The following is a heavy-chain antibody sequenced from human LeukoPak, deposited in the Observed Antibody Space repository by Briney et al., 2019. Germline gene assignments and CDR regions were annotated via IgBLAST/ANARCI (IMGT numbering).Heavy chain of an antibody. V-gene: IGHV4-39*06. CDR1: GGSISSSSYY. Sequence: SETLSLTCTVSGGSISSSSYYWGWIRQPPGKGLEWIGSIYYSGSTYYNPSLKSRVTISVDTSKNQFALKVNSVTAADTAVYYCARVRVSGSYLYYFDSWGQGNLVTVSS. CDR2: IYYSGST. D-gene: IGHD1-26*01. J-gene: IGHJ4*02. CDR3: ARVRVSGSYLYYFDS.